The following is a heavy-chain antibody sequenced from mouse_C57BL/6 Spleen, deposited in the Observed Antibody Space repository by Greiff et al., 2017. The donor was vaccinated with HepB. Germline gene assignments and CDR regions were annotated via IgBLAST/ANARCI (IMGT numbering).Heavy chain of an antibody. CDR3: ARGDYSNYDWFAY. V-gene: IGHV1-64*01. D-gene: IGHD2-5*01. J-gene: IGHJ3*01. CDR2: IHPNSGST. Sequence: VQLQQPGAELVKPGASVKLSCKASGYTFTSYWMHWVKQRPGQGLEWIGMIHPNSGSTNYNEKFKSKATLTVDKSSSTAYMQLSSLTSEDSAVYYCARGDYSNYDWFAYWGQGTLVTVSA. CDR1: GYTFTSYW.